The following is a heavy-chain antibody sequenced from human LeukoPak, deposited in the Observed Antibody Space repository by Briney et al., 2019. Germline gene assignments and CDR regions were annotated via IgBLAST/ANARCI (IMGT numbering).Heavy chain of an antibody. CDR3: ARDRGWDGYGYAFLDY. J-gene: IGHJ4*01. CDR2: ISSSGSTR. CDR1: GFSFSSYE. D-gene: IGHD5-12*01. V-gene: IGHV3-48*03. Sequence: GGSLRLSCAASGFSFSSYEMNWVRQAPGKGLEWVSYISSSGSTRYYADSVKGRFTMSRDNAKNAVYMEMNSLRVEDTAVYYCARDRGWDGYGYAFLDYWGHGTLVTVSS.